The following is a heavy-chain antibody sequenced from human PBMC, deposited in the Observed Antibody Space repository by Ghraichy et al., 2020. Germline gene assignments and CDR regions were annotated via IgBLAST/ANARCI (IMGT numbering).Heavy chain of an antibody. J-gene: IGHJ6*02. Sequence: SETLSLTCAVYGGSFSGYYWSWIRQPPGKGLEWIGEINHSGSTNSNPSLKSRVTISLDTSKNKFSLKLSSVTATDTAVYYCARGYVGYCSGGSCYRVSNYYYCGRDVWGQGTTVTVSS. D-gene: IGHD2-15*01. CDR3: ARGYVGYCSGGSCYRVSNYYYCGRDV. CDR2: INHSGST. CDR1: GGSFSGYY. V-gene: IGHV4-34*01.